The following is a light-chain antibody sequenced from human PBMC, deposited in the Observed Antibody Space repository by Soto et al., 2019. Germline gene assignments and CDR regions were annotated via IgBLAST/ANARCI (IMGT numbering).Light chain of an antibody. V-gene: IGKV4-1*01. Sequence: SGITDSHTTLTVSLAKRETIHRKPGQTVLYSQSNRNYLAWYQQRPGQPPKLLIYWASTRESGVPARFSGSGSGTDFTLTISSLQAEDVAVYYCQQYYSTPLTFGGGTKVDIK. J-gene: IGKJ4*01. CDR3: QQYYSTPLT. CDR2: WAS. CDR1: QTVLYSQSNRNY.